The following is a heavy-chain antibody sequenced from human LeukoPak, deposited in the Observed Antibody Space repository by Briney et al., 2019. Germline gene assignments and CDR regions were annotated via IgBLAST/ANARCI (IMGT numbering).Heavy chain of an antibody. CDR2: IYYSGSN. Sequence: PSQTLSLTCAVSGGFISSGGYSWTWIRQPPGKGLEWIGYIYYSGSNYYNPSLKSRVTISVDPSKNQFSLKLSSVTAADTAVYYCARGGYTYGLTGYYYYYYMDVWGKGTTVTVSS. J-gene: IGHJ6*03. CDR1: GGFISSGGYS. CDR3: ARGGYTYGLTGYYYYYYMDV. V-gene: IGHV4-30-4*07. D-gene: IGHD5-18*01.